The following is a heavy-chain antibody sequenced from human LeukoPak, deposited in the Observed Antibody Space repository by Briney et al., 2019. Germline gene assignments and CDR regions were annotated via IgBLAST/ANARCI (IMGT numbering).Heavy chain of an antibody. D-gene: IGHD6-13*01. J-gene: IGHJ4*02. Sequence: GGSLRLSCAASGFTFSSYSMNWVRQAPGKGLEWVSSISSSSSYIYYADSVKGRFTISRDNAKNSLYLQMNSLRAEDTAGYYCARDRGGGVYYFDYWGQGTLVTVSS. CDR1: GFTFSSYS. CDR2: ISSSSSYI. CDR3: ARDRGGGVYYFDY. V-gene: IGHV3-21*01.